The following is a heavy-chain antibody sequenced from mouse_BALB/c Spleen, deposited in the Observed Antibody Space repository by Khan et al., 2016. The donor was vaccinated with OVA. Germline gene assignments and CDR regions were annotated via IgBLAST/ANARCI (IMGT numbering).Heavy chain of an antibody. CDR3: ASVGSRYNCAMDD. V-gene: IGHV3-2*02. Sequence: EVQLQESGPGLVKPSQSLSLTCTVTGYSITSDYAWNWIRQFPGNKLEWMGYISYSGSTNYNPYLKSRISITRDTSKNPFFLQLNTVTTEDTATYYCASVGSRYNCAMDDWGQGTSGTVSS. CDR2: ISYSGST. J-gene: IGHJ4*01. D-gene: IGHD1-1*01. CDR1: GYSITSDYA.